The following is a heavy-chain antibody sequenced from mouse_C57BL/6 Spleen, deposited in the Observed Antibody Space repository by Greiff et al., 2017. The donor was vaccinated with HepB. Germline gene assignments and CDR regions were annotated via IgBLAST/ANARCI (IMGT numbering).Heavy chain of an antibody. CDR2: ISDGGSYT. CDR1: GFTFSSYA. V-gene: IGHV5-4*01. D-gene: IGHD2-4*01. CDR3: ARDGYDYDGVFDY. J-gene: IGHJ2*01. Sequence: DVHLVESGGGLVKPGGSLKLSCAASGFTFSSYAMSWVRQTPEKRLEWVATISDGGSYTYYPDNVKGRFTISRDNAKNNLYLQMSHLKSEDTAMYYCARDGYDYDGVFDYWGQGTTLTVSS.